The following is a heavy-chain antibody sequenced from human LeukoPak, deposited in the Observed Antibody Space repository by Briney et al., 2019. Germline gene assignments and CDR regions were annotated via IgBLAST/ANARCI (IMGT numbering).Heavy chain of an antibody. Sequence: SETLSLTCTVSGGSISSYYWSWIRQPPGKGLEWIGYIYYSGSTNYNPSLKSRVTISVDTSKNQFSLKLSSVTAADTAVYYCAKTIPGVVVFDYWGQGTLVTVSS. V-gene: IGHV4-59*01. CDR1: GGSISSYY. J-gene: IGHJ4*02. CDR2: IYYSGST. D-gene: IGHD3-22*01. CDR3: AKTIPGVVVFDY.